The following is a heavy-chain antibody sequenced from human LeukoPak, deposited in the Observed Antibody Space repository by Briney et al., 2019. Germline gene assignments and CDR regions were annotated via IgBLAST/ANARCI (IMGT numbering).Heavy chain of an antibody. CDR2: ISYDGSNK. V-gene: IGHV3-30*04. D-gene: IGHD6-13*01. CDR3: VSSFRRIAAAGTVDY. Sequence: GSLRLSCAASGFTFSSYAMHWVRQAPGKGLEWVAVISYDGSNKYYADSVKGRFTISRDNSKNTLYLQMNSLRAEDTAVYYCVSSFRRIAAAGTVDYWGQGTLVTVSS. CDR1: GFTFSSYA. J-gene: IGHJ4*02.